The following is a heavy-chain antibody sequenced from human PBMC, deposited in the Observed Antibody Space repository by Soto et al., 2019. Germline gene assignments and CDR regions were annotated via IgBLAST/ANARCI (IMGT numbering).Heavy chain of an antibody. CDR1: GFSLSNARMG. V-gene: IGHV2-26*01. CDR2: IFSNDEK. CDR3: ARISLVPYYYYGMDV. J-gene: IGHJ6*02. D-gene: IGHD2-8*02. Sequence: QVTLKASGPVLVKPTETLTLTCTVSGFSLSNARMGVSWIRQPPGKALEWLAHIFSNDEKSYSPSLKSRLTISKDTSKSQVVLTMTNMDPVDTATYYCARISLVPYYYYGMDVWGQGTTVTVSS.